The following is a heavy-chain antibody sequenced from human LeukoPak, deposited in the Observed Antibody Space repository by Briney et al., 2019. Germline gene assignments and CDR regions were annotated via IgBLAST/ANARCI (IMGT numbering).Heavy chain of an antibody. CDR2: INPASSDI. J-gene: IGHJ6*03. CDR3: ARNNFYYYMDV. Sequence: GGSLRLSCAASGFSFSTYYVNWVRQTPGKGLEWVSSINPASSDINYADSVRGRFTISRDNAKNSLYMQMDSLRAEDTAVYYCARNNFYYYMDVWGKGTTVTVPS. D-gene: IGHD1/OR15-1a*01. CDR1: GFSFSTYY. V-gene: IGHV3-21*01.